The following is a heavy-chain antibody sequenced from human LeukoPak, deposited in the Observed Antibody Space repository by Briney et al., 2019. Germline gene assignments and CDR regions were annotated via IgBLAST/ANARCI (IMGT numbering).Heavy chain of an antibody. V-gene: IGHV3-66*01. J-gene: IGHJ1*01. CDR3: ASFTSSWHP. CDR2: FHSGGDT. Sequence: GGSLRLSCAASGFTVSGDNMSWVRQSQAKGLEWVSTFHSGGDTYYADSVKGRFTISRDDSKNMVYLQMNNLRVEDTALYYCASFTSSWHPWGQGTPVTVSP. CDR1: GFTVSGDN. D-gene: IGHD6-13*01.